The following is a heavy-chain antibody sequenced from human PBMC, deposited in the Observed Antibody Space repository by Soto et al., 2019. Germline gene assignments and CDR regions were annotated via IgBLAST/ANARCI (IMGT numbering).Heavy chain of an antibody. J-gene: IGHJ4*02. CDR2: FSAGGDYR. Sequence: EVQLLQSGGGLAQPGGSLTLSCAASGFSFSDYSMNWVRRAPGKGLEWVSAFSAGGDYRHYADSVKGRFNISRDNSKNTLFLQMNSLRAEDTARYYWAREARYDRGVYHYEGIDYWGQGTLVTVSS. D-gene: IGHD3-22*01. V-gene: IGHV3-23*01. CDR1: GFSFSDYS. CDR3: AREARYDRGVYHYEGIDY.